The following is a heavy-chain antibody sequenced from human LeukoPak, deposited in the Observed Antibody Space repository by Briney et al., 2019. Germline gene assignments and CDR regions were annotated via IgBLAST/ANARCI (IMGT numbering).Heavy chain of an antibody. V-gene: IGHV1-69*05. J-gene: IGHJ4*02. CDR1: GGTFSSYA. CDR3: ARGTSYYDFWSGYYN. Sequence: SVKVSCKASGGTFSSYAISWVRQAPGQGLEWMGRIIPIFGTANYAQKFQGRVTITTDESTSTAYMELSSLRSEDTAVYYCARGTSYYDFWSGYYNWGQGTLVTVSS. D-gene: IGHD3-3*01. CDR2: IIPIFGTA.